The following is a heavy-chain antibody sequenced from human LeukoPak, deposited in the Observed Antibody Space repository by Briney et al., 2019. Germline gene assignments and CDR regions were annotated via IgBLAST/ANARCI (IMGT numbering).Heavy chain of an antibody. V-gene: IGHV1-69*01. CDR3: ARGGIAAAGTGDY. J-gene: IGHJ4*02. CDR2: IIPIFGTA. CDR1: GGTFSSYA. Sequence: GSSVKVSCKASGGTFSSYAISWVRQAPGQGLEWMGGIIPIFGTANYAQKFQGRVTITADESTSTAYMGLSSLRSEDTAVYYCARGGIAAAGTGDYWGQGTLVTVSS. D-gene: IGHD6-13*01.